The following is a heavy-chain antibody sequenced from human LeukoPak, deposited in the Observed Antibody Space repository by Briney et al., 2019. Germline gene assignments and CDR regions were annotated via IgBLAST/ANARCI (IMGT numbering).Heavy chain of an antibody. J-gene: IGHJ4*02. D-gene: IGHD1-1*01. CDR1: GGPISTFY. CDR2: ISTSGST. V-gene: IGHV4-4*07. Sequence: PSETLSLACTVSGGPISTFYWSWTRQPAGEGLEWIGRISTSGSTSYNPSLKSRVTISLDTSKNQFSLKLSSVTAADTAVYYCARDMGWNGLVDSWGQGTLVTVSS. CDR3: ARDMGWNGLVDS.